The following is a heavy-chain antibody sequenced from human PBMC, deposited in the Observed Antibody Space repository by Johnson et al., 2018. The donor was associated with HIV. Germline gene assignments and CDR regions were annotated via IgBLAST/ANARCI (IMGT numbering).Heavy chain of an antibody. V-gene: IGHV3-15*01. CDR3: TTDQLQQLVHDAFDI. J-gene: IGHJ3*02. CDR2: IKSKTDGGTT. D-gene: IGHD6-13*01. Sequence: MQLVESGGGVVRPGGSLRLSCAASGFTFDDYGMSWVRQVPGKGLEWVGRIKSKTDGGTTDYAAPVKGRFTISRDDSKNTLYLQMNSLKTEDTAVYYCTTDQLQQLVHDAFDIWGQGTMVTVSS. CDR1: GFTFDDYG.